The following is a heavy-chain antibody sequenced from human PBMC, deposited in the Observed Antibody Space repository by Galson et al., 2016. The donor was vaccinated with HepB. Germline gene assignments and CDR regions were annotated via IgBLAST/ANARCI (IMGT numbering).Heavy chain of an antibody. V-gene: IGHV4-4*02. J-gene: IGHJ4*02. D-gene: IGHD6-25*01. CDR1: GASINNRNW. Sequence: SETLSLTCAVSGASINNRNWWSWVRQPPGQGLEWIGEVYRSGSANYKPSLRSRVTMSVDKSKNQFSLRLTSVTAADTAVYYCVRGQEQQDGYDYWGQGTLVTVSS. CDR2: VYRSGSA. CDR3: VRGQEQQDGYDY.